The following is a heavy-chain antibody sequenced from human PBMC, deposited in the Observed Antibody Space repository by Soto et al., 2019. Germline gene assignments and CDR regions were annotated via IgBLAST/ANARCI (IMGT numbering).Heavy chain of an antibody. Sequence: GSGPTLVNPTQTLTLTCTFSGFSLSTSGMRVSWIRQPPGKALEWLARIDWDDDKFYSTSLKTRLTISKDTSKNQVVLTMTNMDPVDTATYYCARQSGSYVDYWGQGTLVTVSS. J-gene: IGHJ4*02. D-gene: IGHD1-26*01. CDR2: IDWDDDK. V-gene: IGHV2-70*04. CDR1: GFSLSTSGMR. CDR3: ARQSGSYVDY.